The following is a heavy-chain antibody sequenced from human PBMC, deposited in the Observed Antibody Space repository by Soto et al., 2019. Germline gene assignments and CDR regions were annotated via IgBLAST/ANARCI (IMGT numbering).Heavy chain of an antibody. D-gene: IGHD4-17*01. V-gene: IGHV1-69*12. Sequence: QVQLLPSGAEVKKPGSSVKVSCKASGGTFSSYAISWVRPAPGQGLEWRGGIIPIFGTANYAQKFQGRVTTTADASTSKAYMELSSLRSEDTAGYYCAREPDGDYAGYWGQGTLVTVSS. CDR2: IIPIFGTA. CDR1: GGTFSSYA. CDR3: AREPDGDYAGY. J-gene: IGHJ4*02.